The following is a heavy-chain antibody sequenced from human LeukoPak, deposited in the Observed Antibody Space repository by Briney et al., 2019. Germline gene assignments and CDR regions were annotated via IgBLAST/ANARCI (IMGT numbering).Heavy chain of an antibody. CDR1: GFTFDDYA. Sequence: GGSLRLSCAASGFTFDDYAMHWVRQAPGKGLEWVSGISWNSGSIGYADSVKGRFTISRDNSKNTLYLQMNSLRAEDTAVYYCARDKMATIDYWGQGTLVTVSS. D-gene: IGHD5-24*01. CDR3: ARDKMATIDY. CDR2: ISWNSGSI. J-gene: IGHJ4*02. V-gene: IGHV3-9*01.